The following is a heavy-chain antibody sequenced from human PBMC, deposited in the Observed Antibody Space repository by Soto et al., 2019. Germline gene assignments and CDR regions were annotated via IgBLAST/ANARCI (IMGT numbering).Heavy chain of an antibody. J-gene: IGHJ3*02. CDR3: ARDKEYYYDSSGYQDAFDI. CDR1: GFSISSGGYY. Sequence: SETLSLTCTVSGFSISSGGYYWIRIRQHPGKGLEWIGYIYYSGSTYYNPSLKSRVTISVDTSKNQFSLKLSSVTAADTAVYYCARDKEYYYDSSGYQDAFDIWGQGTMVT. V-gene: IGHV4-31*03. CDR2: IYYSGST. D-gene: IGHD3-22*01.